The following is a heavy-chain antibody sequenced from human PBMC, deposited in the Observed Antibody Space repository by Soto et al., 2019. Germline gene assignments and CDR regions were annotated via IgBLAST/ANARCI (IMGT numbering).Heavy chain of an antibody. CDR3: ARIQNDYGDYGYYYYYMDV. Sequence: GGSLRLSCAASGFTFSSYWMHWIRQDPGTGLVWVSRINSDGSRTDYADSVKGRFTISRDNAKNTLYLQMNSLRAEDSAVYYCARIQNDYGDYGYYYYYMDVWGKGTTVTVSS. V-gene: IGHV3-74*01. J-gene: IGHJ6*03. CDR2: INSDGSRT. CDR1: GFTFSSYW. D-gene: IGHD4-17*01.